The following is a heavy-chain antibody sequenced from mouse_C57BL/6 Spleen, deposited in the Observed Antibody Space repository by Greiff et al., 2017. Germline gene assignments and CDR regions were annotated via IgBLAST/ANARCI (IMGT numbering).Heavy chain of an antibody. J-gene: IGHJ2*01. CDR3: ARRDDYEDDY. CDR2: INPNNGGT. V-gene: IGHV1-26*01. CDR1: GYTFTDYY. D-gene: IGHD2-4*01. Sequence: EVQLQQSGPELVKPGASVKISCKASGYTFTDYYMNWVKQSHGKSLEWIGDINPNNGGTSYNQKFKGKATLTVDKSSSTAYMELRSLTSEDSAVYYCARRDDYEDDYWGQGTTLTVSS.